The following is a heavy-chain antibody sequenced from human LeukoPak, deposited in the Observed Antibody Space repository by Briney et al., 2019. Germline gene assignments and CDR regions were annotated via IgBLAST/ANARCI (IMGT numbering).Heavy chain of an antibody. J-gene: IGHJ5*02. CDR3: AGRYCSSTSCYPFDP. Sequence: PSETLSLTCTVSGGSISSSSYYWGWIRQPPGKGLEWIGGIYYSGSTYYNPSLKSRVTISVDTSKNQFSLKLSSVTAADTAVYYCAGRYCSSTSCYPFDPWGQGTLVTVSS. CDR1: GGSISSSSYY. CDR2: IYYSGST. V-gene: IGHV4-39*07. D-gene: IGHD2-2*01.